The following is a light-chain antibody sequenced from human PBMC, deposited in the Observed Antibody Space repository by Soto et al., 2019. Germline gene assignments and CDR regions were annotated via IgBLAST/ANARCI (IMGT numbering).Light chain of an antibody. CDR2: EVS. J-gene: IGLJ1*01. Sequence: QSVLTQPPSVSGAPGQRVTISCTGSSSNIGAGYDVHWYQQLPGTAPKLIIYEVSKRPSGVPDRFSGSKSGSTASLTVSGLQTEDEADYYCNSYVAGSNVFGTGTKVTVL. CDR3: NSYVAGSNV. CDR1: SSNIGAGYD. V-gene: IGLV1-40*01.